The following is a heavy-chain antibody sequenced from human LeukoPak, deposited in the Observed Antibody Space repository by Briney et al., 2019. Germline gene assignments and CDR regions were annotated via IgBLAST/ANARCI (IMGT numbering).Heavy chain of an antibody. J-gene: IGHJ5*02. CDR1: GFTFSNYA. CDR2: ISGSGGST. V-gene: IGHV3-23*01. CDR3: AKDRYSNYGNWFDP. Sequence: GGSLRLSCAASGFTFSNYAMNWVRQAPGKGLEWVSGISGSGGSTYYADSVKGRFTISRDNSKNTLYLQMISLRAEDTAVYYCAKDRYSNYGNWFDPWGQGTLVSVFS. D-gene: IGHD4-11*01.